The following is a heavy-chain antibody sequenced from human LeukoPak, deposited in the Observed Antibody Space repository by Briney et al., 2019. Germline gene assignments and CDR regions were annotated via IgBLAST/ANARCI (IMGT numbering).Heavy chain of an antibody. J-gene: IGHJ4*02. CDR2: INPNSGGT. CDR1: GYTFTGYY. CDR3: ARDHSSGRVLGKYYFDY. D-gene: IGHD6-19*01. V-gene: IGHV1-2*02. Sequence: ASVKVSCKASGYTFTGYYMHWVRQAPGQGLEWMGWINPNSGGTNYAQKFQGRVTMTRDTSIGTAYMELSRLRSDDTAVYYCARDHSSGRVLGKYYFDYWGQGTLVTVSS.